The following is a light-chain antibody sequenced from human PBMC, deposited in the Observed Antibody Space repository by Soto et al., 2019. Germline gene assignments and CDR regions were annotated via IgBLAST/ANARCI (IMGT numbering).Light chain of an antibody. CDR1: QSIISY. J-gene: IGKJ2*01. Sequence: DLQMTQSPSSLSASVGDRVTITCRASQSIISYLNWYQQKPGKAPKLLIYAASSLQSGVPSRFSGRGSGTDFTLTISSLQPEDVATYYCQQSYSTPYTFGQGTKLEIK. V-gene: IGKV1-39*01. CDR3: QQSYSTPYT. CDR2: AAS.